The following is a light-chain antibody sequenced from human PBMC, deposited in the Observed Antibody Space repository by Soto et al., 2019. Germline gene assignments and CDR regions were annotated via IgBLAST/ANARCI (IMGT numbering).Light chain of an antibody. CDR3: QQSYSTPLT. Sequence: DILMTQSPSSLSASVGDRVTITCRASQSINTYLNWYQHKPGKAPKLLIYAASNLQSGVPSRFSGSASGADFTLTISSLQPEDFATYYCQQSYSTPLTFGGGTKVEIK. CDR1: QSINTY. V-gene: IGKV1-39*01. J-gene: IGKJ4*01. CDR2: AAS.